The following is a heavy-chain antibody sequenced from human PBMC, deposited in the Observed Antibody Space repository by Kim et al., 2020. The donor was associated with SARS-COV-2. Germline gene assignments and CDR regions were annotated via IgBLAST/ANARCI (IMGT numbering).Heavy chain of an antibody. J-gene: IGHJ4*02. CDR3: PTDEPWIYLWGSNLDY. D-gene: IGHD5-18*01. V-gene: IGHV3-15*01. CDR2: IKSKSAGGTT. CDR1: GFTFNDSW. Sequence: GGSLRLSCAASGFTFNDSWMNWVRQAPGKGLEWIGRIKSKSAGGTTDYAAPVKGRFIVSRDDSQNTLYLQMNSLKTEDTGVYYFPTDEPWIYLWGSNLDYWGQGTLVTVSS.